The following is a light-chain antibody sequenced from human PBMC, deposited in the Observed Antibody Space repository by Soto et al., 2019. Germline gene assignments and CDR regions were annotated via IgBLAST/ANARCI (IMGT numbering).Light chain of an antibody. CDR2: DAS. J-gene: IGKJ1*01. CDR1: QSISSW. CDR3: QQYGTYLWT. Sequence: DIQMTQSPSTLSASVGDRVTITCRASQSISSWLAWFQQKPGKAPKLLMYDASSLESGVPSRFSSSGSGTEFTLTISSLQPDDFATYYCQQYGTYLWTFGQGTKVDIK. V-gene: IGKV1-5*01.